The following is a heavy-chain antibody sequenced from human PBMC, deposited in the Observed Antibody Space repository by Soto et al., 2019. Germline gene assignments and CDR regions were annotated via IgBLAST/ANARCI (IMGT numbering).Heavy chain of an antibody. D-gene: IGHD3-3*01. Sequence: TETLSLTCPVCHSSIIRVRYCCSCTRPPPGKAQEWTGYIYHSGGTSYNPSLKSRVTISVDRSKNQFSLKLSSVTAADTAVYYCARVNGVDFWSGYRDRYYYGMDVWGQGTTVSVSS. V-gene: IGHV4-30-2*01. CDR1: HSSIIRVRYC. CDR2: IYHSGGT. J-gene: IGHJ6*02. CDR3: ARVNGVDFWSGYRDRYYYGMDV.